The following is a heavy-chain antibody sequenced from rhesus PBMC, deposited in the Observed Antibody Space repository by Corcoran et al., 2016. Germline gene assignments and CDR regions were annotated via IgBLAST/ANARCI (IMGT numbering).Heavy chain of an antibody. CDR1: GGSLSGYYH. CDR2: IYGKSAST. Sequence: QVQLQESGPGLVKPSETLSLTCTVSGGSLSGYYHWSWIRQSPGKGLEWIGGIYGKSASTYYNPSLKSRVTISKDTSKNQFSLKLSSVTAADTAVYYCARHSGSSYYFDYWGQGVLVTVSS. V-gene: IGHV4-143*01. D-gene: IGHD4-29*01. J-gene: IGHJ4*01. CDR3: ARHSGSSYYFDY.